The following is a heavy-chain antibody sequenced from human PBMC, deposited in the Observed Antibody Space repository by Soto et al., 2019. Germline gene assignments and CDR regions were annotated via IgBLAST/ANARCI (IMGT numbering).Heavy chain of an antibody. CDR2: IWYDGSNK. D-gene: IGHD5-12*01. CDR3: ARGGEMATIPLDY. V-gene: IGHV3-33*01. Sequence: LRLSVAASGXTFSSYGMHWVRQAPGKGLEWVAVIWYDGSNKYYADSVKGRFTISRGNSKNTLYLQMNSLRAEDTAVYYCARGGEMATIPLDYWGQGTLVTVSS. J-gene: IGHJ4*02. CDR1: GXTFSSYG.